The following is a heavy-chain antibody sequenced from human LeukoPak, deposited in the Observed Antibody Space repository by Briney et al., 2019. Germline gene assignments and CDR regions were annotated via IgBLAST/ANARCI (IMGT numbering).Heavy chain of an antibody. J-gene: IGHJ4*02. D-gene: IGHD1-26*01. V-gene: IGHV4-34*01. CDR1: GGSFSGYY. CDR2: INHSGST. CDR3: ARVSVGARTGVNY. Sequence: PSETLSLTCAVYGGSFSGYYWSWIRQPPGKGLEWIGEINHSGSTNYNPSLKSRVTISVDTSKKQFSLKLSSGTAADTAVYYCARVSVGARTGVNYWGQGTLVTVSS.